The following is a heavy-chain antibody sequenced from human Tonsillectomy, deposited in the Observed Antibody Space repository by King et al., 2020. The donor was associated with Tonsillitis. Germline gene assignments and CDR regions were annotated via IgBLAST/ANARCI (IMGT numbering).Heavy chain of an antibody. J-gene: IGHJ5*02. V-gene: IGHV4-61*01. Sequence: QLQESGPGLVKPSETLSLTCTVSGGSISSGSYYWSWIRQPPGKGLEWIGYIYYSGSTNYNPSLKSRVTISVDTSKNQFSLKLSSVTAADTAVYYCAGDVEAGTLSPGWFDPWGQGTLVTVSS. CDR1: GGSISSGSYY. D-gene: IGHD6-19*01. CDR3: AGDVEAGTLSPGWFDP. CDR2: IYYSGST.